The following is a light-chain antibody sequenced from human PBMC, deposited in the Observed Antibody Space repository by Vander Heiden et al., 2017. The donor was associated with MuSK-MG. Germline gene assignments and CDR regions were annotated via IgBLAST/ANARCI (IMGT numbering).Light chain of an antibody. V-gene: IGLV1-44*01. Sequence: QSVLPPPPSSSGPPRRRVTLSCSGSSSKTGSNTVNWYQQPPGTAPKLLIYSNNQRPAGAPDRFSGSKSGTSAALAISGLQSEEEADDYWAAGDDSLMGGCGGGTKLT. CDR1: SSKTGSNT. CDR2: SNN. J-gene: IGLJ3*02. CDR3: AAGDDSLMGG.